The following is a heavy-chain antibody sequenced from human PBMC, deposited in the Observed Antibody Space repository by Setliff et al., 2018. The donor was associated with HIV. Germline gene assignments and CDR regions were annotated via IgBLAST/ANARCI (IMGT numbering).Heavy chain of an antibody. CDR2: VNTDGSSK. J-gene: IGHJ4*02. CDR3: HSGYDSEEQSYFDY. D-gene: IGHD5-12*01. CDR1: GFTFDRYW. V-gene: IGHV3-74*01. Sequence: GGSLRLSCAASGFTFDRYWMHWVRRAPGKGLVWVSRVNTDGSSKTYADSVKDRFTISRDNAKNTLYLQMHDLRAEDTGVYYCHSGYDSEEQSYFDYWGQGTLVTV.